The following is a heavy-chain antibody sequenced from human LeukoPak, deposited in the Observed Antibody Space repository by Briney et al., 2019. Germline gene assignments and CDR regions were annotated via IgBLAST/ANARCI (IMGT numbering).Heavy chain of an antibody. Sequence: PGGSLRLSCAASGFTFSNYWMSWVRQAPGKGLEWVANIKQDESEKYYVDSVKGRFTISRDNAKISLYLQMSSLRAEDTAVYYCARVAATRPPNRFYSYYYLDVWGRGTTVTVSS. D-gene: IGHD6-13*01. V-gene: IGHV3-7*01. J-gene: IGHJ6*03. CDR1: GFTFSNYW. CDR3: ARVAATRPPNRFYSYYYLDV. CDR2: IKQDESEK.